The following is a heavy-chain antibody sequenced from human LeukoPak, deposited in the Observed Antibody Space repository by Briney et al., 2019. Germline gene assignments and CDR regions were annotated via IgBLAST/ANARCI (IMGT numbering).Heavy chain of an antibody. D-gene: IGHD3-22*01. Sequence: GSLRLSCAASGFTFSSYWMSWVRQAPGKGLEWVANIKQDGSKKNYVDSVKGRFTISRDNAKNSLYLQMNSLRAEDTAVYYCATPLDYYDSSGYHQGGDWGQGTLVTVSS. CDR2: IKQDGSKK. CDR1: GFTFSSYW. J-gene: IGHJ4*02. CDR3: ATPLDYYDSSGYHQGGD. V-gene: IGHV3-7*03.